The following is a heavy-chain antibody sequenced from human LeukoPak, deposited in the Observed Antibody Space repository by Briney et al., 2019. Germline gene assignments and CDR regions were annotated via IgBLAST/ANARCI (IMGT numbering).Heavy chain of an antibody. CDR1: GFTVSSNY. V-gene: IGHV3-53*01. Sequence: GGSLRLSCAASGFTVSSNYMSWVHQAPGKGLEWVSVIYSGGTTYYADSVKGRFTISRDNSNNTLYLQMNSLRAEDTAVYYCARGPVTRFEIWGQGTMVTVSS. J-gene: IGHJ3*02. CDR2: IYSGGTT. CDR3: ARGPVTRFEI. D-gene: IGHD4-17*01.